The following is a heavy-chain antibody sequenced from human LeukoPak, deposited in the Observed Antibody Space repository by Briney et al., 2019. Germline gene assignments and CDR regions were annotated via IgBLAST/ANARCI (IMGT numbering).Heavy chain of an antibody. Sequence: SVKVSCKASGGTFSSYAISWVRQAPGQGLEWIGRIIPIFGTANYAQKFQGRVTITADKSTSTAYMELSSLRSEDTAVYYCARDLITMIVVGPPLGWFDPWGQGTLVTVSS. V-gene: IGHV1-69*06. CDR2: IIPIFGTA. CDR1: GGTFSSYA. CDR3: ARDLITMIVVGPPLGWFDP. D-gene: IGHD3-22*01. J-gene: IGHJ5*02.